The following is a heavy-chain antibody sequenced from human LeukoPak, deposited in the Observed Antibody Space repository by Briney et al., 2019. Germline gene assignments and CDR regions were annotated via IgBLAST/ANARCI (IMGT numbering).Heavy chain of an antibody. CDR1: GFTFSNAW. D-gene: IGHD6-13*01. V-gene: IGHV3-15*01. J-gene: IGHJ4*02. CDR2: IKSKTDSGTT. CDR3: TKLSLAAADTGDY. Sequence: PGGSLRLSCAASGFTFSNAWMSWVRQAPGKGLAWVGRIKSKTDSGTTDYAAPVKGRFTISRDDSKNTLYLQMNSLKTKDTAVYYCTKLSLAAADTGDYWGQGTLVTVSS.